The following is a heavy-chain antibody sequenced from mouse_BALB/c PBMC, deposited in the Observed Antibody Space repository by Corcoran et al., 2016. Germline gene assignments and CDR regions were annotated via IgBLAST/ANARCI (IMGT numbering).Heavy chain of an antibody. CDR1: GFNIKDKS. J-gene: IGHJ3*01. V-gene: IGHV14-1*02. D-gene: IGHD2-1*01. CDR3: AYYGNWFAY. CDR2: IDPENGNT. Sequence: EVQLQQSGAELVRPGALVKLSCKASGFNIKDKSMHWVKQRPEQGREWLGWIDPENGNTIYDPKFQGKASITADTSSNTAYLQLSSLTSEDTAVYYCAYYGNWFAYWGQGTLVTVSA.